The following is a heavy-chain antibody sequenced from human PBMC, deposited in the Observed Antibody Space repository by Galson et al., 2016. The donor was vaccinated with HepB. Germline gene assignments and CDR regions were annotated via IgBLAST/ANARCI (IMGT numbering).Heavy chain of an antibody. Sequence: TLSLTCAVSRVSITTDGYAWTWIRQAPGKGLEWIGYIFYGGNTYYKTSLKSRVTISLDTSKNHFSLKLTYVTAADTALYYCARCVRGYDLYYFDSLGQGTLVSVSS. CDR3: ARCVRGYDLYYFDS. CDR2: IFYGGNT. CDR1: RVSITTDGYA. V-gene: IGHV4-30-2*01. J-gene: IGHJ4*02. D-gene: IGHD5-12*01.